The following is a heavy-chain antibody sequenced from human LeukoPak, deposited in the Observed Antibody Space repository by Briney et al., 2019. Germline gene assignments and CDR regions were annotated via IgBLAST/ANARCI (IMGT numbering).Heavy chain of an antibody. CDR1: GFTFSSYW. V-gene: IGHV3-7*01. CDR2: IKQDGSEK. D-gene: IGHD1-26*01. CDR3: ARAVGIVGATFNWFDP. J-gene: IGHJ5*02. Sequence: PGGSLRLSCAASGFTFSSYWMSWVRQAPGKGLEWVANIKQDGSEKYYVDSVKGRFTISRDNAKNSLYLQMNSLRAEDTAVYYCARAVGIVGATFNWFDPWGQGTLVTVSS.